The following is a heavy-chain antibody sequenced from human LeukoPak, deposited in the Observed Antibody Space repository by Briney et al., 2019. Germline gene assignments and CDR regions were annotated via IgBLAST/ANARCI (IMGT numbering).Heavy chain of an antibody. J-gene: IGHJ5*02. Sequence: GGSLRLSCAASGFTFSNFAMMWVRQAPGTGLQWVSTITGCGATFYAASVRGRFTIFRDTSMNTLFLQMNSLGAEDTAVYYCAKGAAAGKVDWFDPWGQGTLVTVSS. D-gene: IGHD6-13*01. CDR2: ITGCGAT. V-gene: IGHV3-23*01. CDR3: AKGAAAGKVDWFDP. CDR1: GFTFSNFA.